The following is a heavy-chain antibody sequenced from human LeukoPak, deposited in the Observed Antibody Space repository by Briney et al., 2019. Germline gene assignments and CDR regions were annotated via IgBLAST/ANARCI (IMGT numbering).Heavy chain of an antibody. V-gene: IGHV3-21*01. CDR3: ARDPVAGAY. J-gene: IGHJ4*02. CDR2: ISSSSSYI. CDR1: GFTFSSYS. Sequence: GGSLRLSCAASGFTFSSYSVNWVRQAPGKGLEWVSSISSSSSYIYYADSVEGRFTISRDNAKNSLYLQMNSLRAEDTAVYYCARDPVAGAYWGQGTLVTVSS. D-gene: IGHD6-19*01.